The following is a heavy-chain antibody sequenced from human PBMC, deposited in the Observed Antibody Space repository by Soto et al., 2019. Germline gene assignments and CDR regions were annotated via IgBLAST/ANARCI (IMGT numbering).Heavy chain of an antibody. V-gene: IGHV3-74*01. CDR1: GFTFSTYW. CDR2: IKGDGSST. Sequence: EVQLVESGGGLVQPGGSLRLSCAGSGFTFSTYWMHCVRQAPGTGLEWVSRIKGDGSSTSYADSVKGRFTISRDNAKNTVYLQMNSLGAEDTAVYWCARGIRNYYGVDVWGQGTTVTVSS. CDR3: ARGIRNYYGVDV. J-gene: IGHJ6*02.